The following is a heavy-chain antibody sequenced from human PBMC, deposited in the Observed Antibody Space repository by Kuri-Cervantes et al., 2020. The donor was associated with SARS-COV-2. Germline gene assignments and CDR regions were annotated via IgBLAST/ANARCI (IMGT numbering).Heavy chain of an antibody. V-gene: IGHV3-30*02. CDR2: IRYDGSNK. J-gene: IGHJ4*02. CDR3: ARPLMAGPHYFDF. CDR1: GFTFSSYG. Sequence: GGSLRLSCAASGFTFSSYGMHWVRQAPGKGLEWVAFIRYDGSNKYYADSVKGRLTISRDNSKNTLYLQMNSLRAEDTAVYYCARPLMAGPHYFDFWGQGTLVTVSS. D-gene: IGHD6-19*01.